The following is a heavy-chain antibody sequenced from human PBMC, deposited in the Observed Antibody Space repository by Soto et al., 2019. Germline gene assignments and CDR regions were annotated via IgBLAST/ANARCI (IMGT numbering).Heavy chain of an antibody. J-gene: IGHJ4*02. V-gene: IGHV1-8*01. Sequence: ASVKVSCKASGYSFTSLDINWVRQTAGQGLEWMGWMQPSTGRTGYAQKFQGRVTMTRDTSINTAYMELTTLTSDDTAFYYCARGVSAGVDXWGQGTLVTAS. CDR1: GYSFTSLD. CDR2: MQPSTGRT. D-gene: IGHD1-26*01. CDR3: ARGVSAGVDX.